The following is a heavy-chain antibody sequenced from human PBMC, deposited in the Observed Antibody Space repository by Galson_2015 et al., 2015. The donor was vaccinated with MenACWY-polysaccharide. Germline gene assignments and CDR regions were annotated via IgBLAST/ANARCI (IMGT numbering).Heavy chain of an antibody. D-gene: IGHD3-10*01. V-gene: IGHV2-5*02. J-gene: IGHJ4*02. Sequence: PALVKPTQTLTLTCTFSGFSLNTRGVGVGWIRQPPGKALEWLALIYWDNAKRYSPSLKTRLTIPKDTSKNQVFLAMTNVDPVDTATYYCAHGQYYYATSSFSYYFDVWGPGTLVTVSS. CDR2: IYWDNAK. CDR3: AHGQYYYATSSFSYYFDV. CDR1: GFSLNTRGVG.